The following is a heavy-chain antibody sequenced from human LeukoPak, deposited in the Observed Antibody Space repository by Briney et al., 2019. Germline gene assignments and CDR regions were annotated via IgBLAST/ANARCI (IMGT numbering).Heavy chain of an antibody. D-gene: IGHD5-18*01. J-gene: IGHJ5*02. V-gene: IGHV4-59*01. CDR1: GGSIGSYY. Sequence: SETLSLTCTVSGGSIGSYYWSWIRQPPGKGLEWIGYIYYSGSTNYNPSLKSRVTISVDTSKNQFSLKLSSVTAADTAVYYCARGHTAMSKGNWFDPWGQGTLVTVSS. CDR2: IYYSGST. CDR3: ARGHTAMSKGNWFDP.